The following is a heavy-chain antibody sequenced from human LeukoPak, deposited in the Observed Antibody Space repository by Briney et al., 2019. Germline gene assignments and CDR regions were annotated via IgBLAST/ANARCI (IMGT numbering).Heavy chain of an antibody. Sequence: SQTLSLTCAISGDSVSSNSAAWIWIRQSPSRGLEWLGRPYYRSKWYNDYAVSAKSRITINPDTSKNQFSLQLNSVTPEDSAVYYCARATGGVDVWGQGTTVTVSS. D-gene: IGHD5-12*01. CDR1: GDSVSSNSAA. CDR2: PYYRSKWYN. CDR3: ARATGGVDV. J-gene: IGHJ6*02. V-gene: IGHV6-1*01.